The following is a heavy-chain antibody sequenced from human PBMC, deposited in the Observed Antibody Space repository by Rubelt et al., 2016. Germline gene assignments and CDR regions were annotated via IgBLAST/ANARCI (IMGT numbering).Heavy chain of an antibody. CDR3: ARDRTWLVPGLDAFDI. Sequence: QVQLVQSGAEVKEPGASIKVSCKTSGYSFKRYAISWVRQAPGQGLEWMGWISTYNGDTRYAQNFQGRVTMTPDTSTSTAYMELRSLRSDDTAVYYCARDRTWLVPGLDAFDIWVQGTMVTVSS. J-gene: IGHJ3*02. CDR2: ISTYNGDT. CDR1: GYSFKRYA. V-gene: IGHV1-18*01. D-gene: IGHD6-19*01.